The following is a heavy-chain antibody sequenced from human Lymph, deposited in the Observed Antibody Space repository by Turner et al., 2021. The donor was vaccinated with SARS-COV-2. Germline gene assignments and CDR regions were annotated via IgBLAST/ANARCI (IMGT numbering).Heavy chain of an antibody. D-gene: IGHD1-7*01. J-gene: IGHJ4*02. CDR1: GFTFKNCP. Sequence: QVQQVESGGGVLQPGRPLRLPCAASGFTFKNCPIHGVRQARGKWLEWVAVISYDGNNKYDADSVKGRFTITRDNSKHTRYLQMNRLGDEDTAVYYCARDSSGGGTLDYWGQGTLVTVSS. V-gene: IGHV3-30-3*01. CDR3: ARDSSGGGTLDY. CDR2: ISYDGNNK.